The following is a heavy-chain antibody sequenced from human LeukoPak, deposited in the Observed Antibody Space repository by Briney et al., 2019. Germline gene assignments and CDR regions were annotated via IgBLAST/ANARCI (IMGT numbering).Heavy chain of an antibody. CDR2: ISAYNGNT. CDR3: ARSDYDILTGSTIFDY. D-gene: IGHD3-9*01. CDR1: GYTFTSYG. Sequence: ASVKVSCKASGYTFTSYGISGVRQAPGQGLEWMGWISAYNGNTNYAQKLQGRVTMTTDTSTSTAYMELRSLRSDDTAVYYCARSDYDILTGSTIFDYWGQGTLVTVSS. J-gene: IGHJ4*02. V-gene: IGHV1-18*01.